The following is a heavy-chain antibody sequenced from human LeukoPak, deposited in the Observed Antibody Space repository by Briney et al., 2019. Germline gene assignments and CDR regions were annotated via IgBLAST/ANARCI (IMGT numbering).Heavy chain of an antibody. J-gene: IGHJ3*02. Sequence: TGGSLRLSCAASGFTFSSYWMHWVRQAPGKGLVWVSRINSDGSSTSYADSVRGRFTISRDNAKNTLYLQMNSLRAEDTAVYYCARNRNYYDSSGDDAFDIWGQGTMVTVSS. CDR2: INSDGSST. V-gene: IGHV3-74*01. D-gene: IGHD3-22*01. CDR3: ARNRNYYDSSGDDAFDI. CDR1: GFTFSSYW.